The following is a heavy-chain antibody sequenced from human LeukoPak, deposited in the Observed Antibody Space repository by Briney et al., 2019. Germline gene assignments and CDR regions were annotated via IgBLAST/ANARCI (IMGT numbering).Heavy chain of an antibody. V-gene: IGHV4-30-4*08. CDR1: GGSISSVDYY. Sequence: PSQTLSLTCTVSGGSISSVDYYWSWIRQPPGKVLEWVGYYYYSGRTYYNPSLKSRVTISVDPSKDQFSLKLSSVTAADTAVYYCSRSPRYDLPSHWGQGTLVPVSS. CDR3: SRSPRYDLPSH. D-gene: IGHD3-3*01. CDR2: YYYSGRT. J-gene: IGHJ4*02.